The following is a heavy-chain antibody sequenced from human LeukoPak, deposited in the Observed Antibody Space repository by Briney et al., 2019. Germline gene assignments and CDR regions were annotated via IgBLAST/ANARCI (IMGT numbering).Heavy chain of an antibody. CDR1: GGSFSGYY. V-gene: IGHV4-34*01. D-gene: IGHD6-6*01. J-gene: IGHJ4*02. CDR2: INHSGST. Sequence: SETLSLTCAVYGGSFSGYYWSWIRQPPGKGLEWIGEINHSGSTNHNPSLKSRVTISVDTSKNQFSLKLSSVTAADTAVYYCARAGIAARLFDYWGQGTLVTVSS. CDR3: ARAGIAARLFDY.